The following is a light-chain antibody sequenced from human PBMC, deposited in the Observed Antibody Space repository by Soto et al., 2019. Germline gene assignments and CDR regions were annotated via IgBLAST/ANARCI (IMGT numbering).Light chain of an antibody. V-gene: IGKV1-5*01. CDR1: QSISSW. CDR3: QQYNSYLT. CDR2: DAS. Sequence: DIQMNQSPSTLSASVGDRVTITCRASQSISSWLAWYQQKPGKAPKLLIYDASSLESGVPSRFSGSESGTEFSLTISSLQPDDFATYYCQQYNSYLTFGGGTKVDIK. J-gene: IGKJ4*01.